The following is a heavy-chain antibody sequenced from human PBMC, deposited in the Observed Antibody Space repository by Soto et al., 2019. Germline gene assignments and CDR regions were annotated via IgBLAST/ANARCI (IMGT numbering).Heavy chain of an antibody. Sequence: GASVKVSCKASGGTFSSYAISWVRQAPGQGLEWMGGIIPIFGTANYAQKFQGRVTITADKSTSTAYMELSSLRSEDTAVYYCARVGHRITIFGVVRPQQEGGMDVWGQGTTVTVSS. CDR3: ARVGHRITIFGVVRPQQEGGMDV. D-gene: IGHD3-3*01. J-gene: IGHJ6*02. CDR1: GGTFSSYA. V-gene: IGHV1-69*06. CDR2: IIPIFGTA.